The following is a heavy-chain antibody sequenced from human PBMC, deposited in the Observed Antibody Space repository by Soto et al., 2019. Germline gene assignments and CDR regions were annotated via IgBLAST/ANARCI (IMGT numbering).Heavy chain of an antibody. Sequence: PGGSLRLSCAASGFTFDDYAMHWVRQAPGKGLEWVSGISWNSGSIGYADSVRGRFTISRDNAKNSLYLQMNSLRAEDTALYYCAKGRHYYDSSGYYYGPPVYFDYWGQGTLVTVSS. CDR1: GFTFDDYA. V-gene: IGHV3-9*01. CDR2: ISWNSGSI. CDR3: AKGRHYYDSSGYYYGPPVYFDY. J-gene: IGHJ4*02. D-gene: IGHD3-22*01.